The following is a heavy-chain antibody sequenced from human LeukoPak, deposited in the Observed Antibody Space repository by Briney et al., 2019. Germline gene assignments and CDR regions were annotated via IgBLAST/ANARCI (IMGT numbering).Heavy chain of an antibody. CDR3: ARVGPSNYYGSSEYFQH. Sequence: ASVKVSCKASGYTFTSYYIHWVRQAPGQGLEWMGLINPTGGSTSYAQKFQGRVTMTRDMSTSTVYMELSSLKSEDTAVYYCARVGPSNYYGSSEYFQHWGQGTLVTVSS. CDR2: INPTGGST. CDR1: GYTFTSYY. V-gene: IGHV1-46*01. D-gene: IGHD3-22*01. J-gene: IGHJ1*01.